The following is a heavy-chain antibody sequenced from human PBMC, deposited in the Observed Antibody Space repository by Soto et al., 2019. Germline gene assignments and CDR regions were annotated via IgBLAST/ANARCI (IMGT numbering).Heavy chain of an antibody. Sequence: EVQLLESGGGLAQPGGSLRLSCAASGFAFSSSAMAWIRQTPGKGLQWVSAITVAGGGIYYADSVKGRFTISRDDSTNTLSLQMNNLRVEDTAQYYCAKADGEQWLLPHLDKWGQGTLVTVS. CDR2: ITVAGGGI. D-gene: IGHD6-19*01. CDR3: AKADGEQWLLPHLDK. CDR1: GFAFSSSA. J-gene: IGHJ4*02. V-gene: IGHV3-23*01.